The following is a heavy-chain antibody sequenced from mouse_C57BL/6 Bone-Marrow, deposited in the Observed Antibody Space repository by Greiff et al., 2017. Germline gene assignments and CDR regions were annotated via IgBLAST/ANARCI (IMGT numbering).Heavy chain of an antibody. J-gene: IGHJ4*01. CDR1: GYTFTSYW. CDR2: IDPSDSYT. V-gene: IGHV1-59*01. Sequence: VQLQQPGAELVRPGTSVKLSCKASGYTFTSYWMHWVKRRPGQGLEWIGVIDPSDSYTNYNHKFKGKATLTVDTSSSTAYMQLSSLTSEDSAVYYCARLLRHGDYWGQGTSVTVSS. D-gene: IGHD1-2*01. CDR3: ARLLRHGDY.